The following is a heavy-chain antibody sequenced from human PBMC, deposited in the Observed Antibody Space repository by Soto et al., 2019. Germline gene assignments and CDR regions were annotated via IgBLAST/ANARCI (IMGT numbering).Heavy chain of an antibody. V-gene: IGHV3-11*01. CDR2: ISGSGTNI. CDR3: ARDEGDYYDSYFSARPEKTGFEY. J-gene: IGHJ4*02. CDR1: GFSCSDYY. Sequence: PGGSLRLSCSASGFSCSDYYMSWVRQAPGKGLEWISYISGSGTNIYYAESVEGRFTISRDNARNSVHLQMNDLRGGDTAVYYCARDEGDYYDSYFSARPEKTGFEYWGQGTLVTVSS. D-gene: IGHD3-22*01.